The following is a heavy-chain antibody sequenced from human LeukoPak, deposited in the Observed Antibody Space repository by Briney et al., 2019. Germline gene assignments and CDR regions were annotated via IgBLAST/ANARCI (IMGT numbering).Heavy chain of an antibody. Sequence: GGSLRLSCAVSGFTFSSYAMSWVRQAPGKGLEWVSAIIGSGDSTYYADSVKGRFTVSRDNSKNTVYLQMNSLRVEDTALYYCTLRTDYWGQGTRVTVSS. CDR2: IIGSGDST. J-gene: IGHJ4*02. V-gene: IGHV3-23*01. CDR3: TLRTDY. CDR1: GFTFSSYA.